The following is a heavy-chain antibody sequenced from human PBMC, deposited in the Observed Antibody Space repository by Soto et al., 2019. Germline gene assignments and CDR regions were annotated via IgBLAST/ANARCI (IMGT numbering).Heavy chain of an antibody. J-gene: IGHJ4*02. CDR3: ARRYGTTFDY. V-gene: IGHV4-59*01. CDR2: IYYSGST. Sequence: SLTCTVSGGSIRSYYWSWIRQPPGKGLEWIGYIYYSGSTNYNPSLKSRVTISVGTSKNQFSLKLSSVTAADTAVYYCARRYGTTFDYWGQGTLVTVSS. CDR1: GGSIRSYY. D-gene: IGHD1-7*01.